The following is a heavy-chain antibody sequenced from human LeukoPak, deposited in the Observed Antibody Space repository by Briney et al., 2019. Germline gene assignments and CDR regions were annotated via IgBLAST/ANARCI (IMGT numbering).Heavy chain of an antibody. J-gene: IGHJ4*02. Sequence: GGSLRDSRVASGFTFSNAWMSWVRPAPGRGREWVGRIKSKTDGGTTDYAARVKGRFTISRDDSKNTLYLQMNSLKTEDTAVYYCSTFKWIQLWRYGDYWGQGTLVTVSS. V-gene: IGHV3-15*01. CDR2: IKSKTDGGTT. CDR3: STFKWIQLWRYGDY. D-gene: IGHD5-18*01. CDR1: GFTFSNAW.